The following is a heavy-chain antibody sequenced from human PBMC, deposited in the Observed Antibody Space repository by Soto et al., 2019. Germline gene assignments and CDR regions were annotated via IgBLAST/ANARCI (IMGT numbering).Heavy chain of an antibody. CDR2: IYYSGST. J-gene: IGHJ6*02. Sequence: SLTCTVSGGSVSSGSYYWSWIRQPPGKGLEWIGYIYYSGSTNYNPSLKSRVTISVDTSKNQFSLKLSSVTAADTAVYYCARSDYSSHNLGDYGMDVWGQGTTVTVSS. CDR3: ARSDYSSHNLGDYGMDV. D-gene: IGHD4-4*01. V-gene: IGHV4-61*01. CDR1: GGSVSSGSYY.